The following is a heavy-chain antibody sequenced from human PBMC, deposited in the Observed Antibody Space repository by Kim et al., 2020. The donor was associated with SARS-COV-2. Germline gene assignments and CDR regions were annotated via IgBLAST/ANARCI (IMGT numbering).Heavy chain of an antibody. CDR3: ARGYDSSGYYAFNAFDI. D-gene: IGHD3-22*01. J-gene: IGHJ3*02. Sequence: LHSRVTISADTSTNQCSLKLSSVTAADTTVYYCARGYDSSGYYAFNAFDIWGQGTMVTVSS. V-gene: IGHV4-59*09.